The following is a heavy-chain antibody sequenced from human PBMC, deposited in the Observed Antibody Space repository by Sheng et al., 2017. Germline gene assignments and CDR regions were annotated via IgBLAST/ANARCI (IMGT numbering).Heavy chain of an antibody. CDR1: GDTFRSYV. D-gene: IGHD3-10*01. CDR3: ARDMRGMTNHLQD. J-gene: IGHJ4*02. V-gene: IGHV1-69*11. Sequence: QVQLVQSGAEVKKPGSSVKVSCKASGDTFRSYVIAWVRQAPGQRLEWMGRIVVTLQKTHYAEKFQGRVAISADEGTNTAYMELISLTSDDTAVYFCARDMRGMTNHLQDWGQGTLVTVSS. CDR2: IVVTLQKT.